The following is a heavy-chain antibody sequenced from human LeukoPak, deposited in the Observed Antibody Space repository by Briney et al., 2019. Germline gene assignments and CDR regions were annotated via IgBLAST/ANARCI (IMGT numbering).Heavy chain of an antibody. V-gene: IGHV4-39*01. D-gene: IGHD6-19*01. CDR1: GGSFASTGCY. Sequence: PSETLSLTCTISGGSFASTGCYWGWIRQPPGKGLEWIGSAYYTGEIYSTPSLKSRLTISVDTSKNQFALTLTSVTAADTAVYYCGRHVSNGWDYHYGLDVWGQGTTVTVSS. CDR2: AYYTGEI. CDR3: GRHVSNGWDYHYGLDV. J-gene: IGHJ6*02.